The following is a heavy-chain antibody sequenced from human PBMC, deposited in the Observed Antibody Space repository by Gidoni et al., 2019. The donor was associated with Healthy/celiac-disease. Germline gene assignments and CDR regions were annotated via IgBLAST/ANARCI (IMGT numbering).Heavy chain of an antibody. D-gene: IGHD6-6*01. CDR3: AKEKDSSSSGRMGYYYGMDV. CDR1: GFTFDDYA. Sequence: EVQLVESGGGLVQPGRSLRLSCAASGFTFDDYAMHWVRQAPGKGLEWVSGISWNSGSIGYADSVKGRFTISRDNAKNSLYLQMNSLRAEDTALYYCAKEKDSSSSGRMGYYYGMDVWGQGTTVTVSS. CDR2: ISWNSGSI. J-gene: IGHJ6*02. V-gene: IGHV3-9*01.